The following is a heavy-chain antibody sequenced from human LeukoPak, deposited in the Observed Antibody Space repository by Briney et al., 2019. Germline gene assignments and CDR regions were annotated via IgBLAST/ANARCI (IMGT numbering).Heavy chain of an antibody. CDR2: ISYDGSNK. CDR1: GFTFSSYA. Sequence: GGSLRLSCAASGFTFSSYAMHWVRQAPGKGLEWVAVISYDGSNKYYADSVKGRFTISRDNSKNTLYLQMNSLRAEDTAVYYCARAAAAEIYYYYYGMDVWGQGTTVTVSS. CDR3: ARAAAAEIYYYYYGMDV. D-gene: IGHD6-13*01. J-gene: IGHJ6*02. V-gene: IGHV3-30*04.